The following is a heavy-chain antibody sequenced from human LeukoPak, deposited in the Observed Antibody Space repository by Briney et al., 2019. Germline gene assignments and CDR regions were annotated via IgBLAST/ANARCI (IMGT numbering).Heavy chain of an antibody. CDR1: GFTFSSYA. CDR3: AKRETYYYDSSGYYYFDY. Sequence: GGSLRLSCAASGFTFSSYAMSWVRQAPGKGLEWVPAISGSGGSTYYADSVKGRFTISRDNSKNTLFLQMNILRAEDTAVYYCAKRETYYYDSSGYYYFDYWGQGTLVTVSS. V-gene: IGHV3-23*01. D-gene: IGHD3-22*01. J-gene: IGHJ4*02. CDR2: ISGSGGST.